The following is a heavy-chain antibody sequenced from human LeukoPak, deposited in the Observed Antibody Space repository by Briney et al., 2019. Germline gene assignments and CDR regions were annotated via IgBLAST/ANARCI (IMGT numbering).Heavy chain of an antibody. CDR3: AHSRRWLHNPLMGDFDY. CDR2: IYWDDDK. CDR1: GFSLNTSGVG. D-gene: IGHD5-24*01. Sequence: SGPTLVNPTQTLTLTCTFSGFSLNTSGVGVGWIRQPPGKALEWLALIYWDDDKRYSPSLKTRLTITKDTSKNQVVLTMTNMDPVDTATYYCAHSRRWLHNPLMGDFDYWGQGTLVTVSS. J-gene: IGHJ4*02. V-gene: IGHV2-5*02.